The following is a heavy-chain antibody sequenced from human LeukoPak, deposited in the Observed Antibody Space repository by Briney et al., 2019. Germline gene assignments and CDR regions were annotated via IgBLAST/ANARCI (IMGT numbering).Heavy chain of an antibody. D-gene: IGHD2-15*01. V-gene: IGHV3-48*03. CDR1: GFTFSSYE. J-gene: IGHJ3*02. CDR2: IISSGSTI. CDR3: AREGLGYCSGGSCGDAFDI. Sequence: GGSLRLSCAASGFTFSSYEMNWVRQAPGKGLEWVSYIISSGSTIYYADSVKGRSTISRDNAKNSLYLQMNSLRAEDTAVYYCAREGLGYCSGGSCGDAFDIWGQGTMVTVSS.